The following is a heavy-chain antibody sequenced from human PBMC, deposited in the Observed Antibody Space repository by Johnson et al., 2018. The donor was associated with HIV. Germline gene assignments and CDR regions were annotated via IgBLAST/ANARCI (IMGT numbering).Heavy chain of an antibody. CDR3: ARSVGYCSGGSCSPDAFDI. CDR1: GFTFSSYA. CDR2: IYSGGST. D-gene: IGHD2-15*01. Sequence: QVQLVESGGGLVQPGGSLRLSCAASGFTFSSYAMHWVRQAPGKGLDWVAVIYSGGSTYYADSVKGRFTISRDNSKNTLYLQINNLRAEDTAVYYCARSVGYCSGGSCSPDAFDIWGQGTMVTVSS. J-gene: IGHJ3*02. V-gene: IGHV3-NL1*01.